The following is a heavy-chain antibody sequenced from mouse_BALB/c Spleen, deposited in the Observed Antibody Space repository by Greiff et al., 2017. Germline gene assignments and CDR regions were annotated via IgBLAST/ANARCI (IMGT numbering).Heavy chain of an antibody. Sequence: EVKLMESGGGLVQPGGSMKLSCVASGFTFSNYWMNWVRQSPEKGLEWVAEIRLKSNNYATHYAESVKGRFTISRDDSKSSVYLQMNNLRAEDTGIYYCTKNDYDVGVGWFAYWGQGTLVTVSA. J-gene: IGHJ3*01. D-gene: IGHD2-4*01. CDR3: TKNDYDVGVGWFAY. V-gene: IGHV6-6*02. CDR1: GFTFSNYW. CDR2: IRLKSNNYAT.